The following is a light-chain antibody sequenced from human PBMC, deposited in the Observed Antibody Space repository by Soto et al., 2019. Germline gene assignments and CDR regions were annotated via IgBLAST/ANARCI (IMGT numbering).Light chain of an antibody. CDR3: CSYAGSGTDNYV. V-gene: IGLV2-23*01. CDR1: SSDIGTYNL. Sequence: LTQPASVSGSPGQSITISCTGTSSDIGTYNLVSWYQHYPGKAPKLMIYEGIKRPSGVSNRFSGSKSGNTAFLTISGLQAEDEADYYCCSYAGSGTDNYVFGSGTKLTVL. J-gene: IGLJ1*01. CDR2: EGI.